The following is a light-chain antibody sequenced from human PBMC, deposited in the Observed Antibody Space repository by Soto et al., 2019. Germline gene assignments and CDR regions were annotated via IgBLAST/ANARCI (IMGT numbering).Light chain of an antibody. Sequence: QSVLTRPASVSGSPGQSITISCTGTTSDVGAYKYVSWHQQHPGKAPKIIIYDVNSRPSGVSSRFSGSKSGNTASLTISGLQTDDEGDYYCCAHSTSGTHVFGTGTKVTVL. CDR2: DVN. CDR1: TSDVGAYKY. V-gene: IGLV2-14*03. J-gene: IGLJ1*01. CDR3: CAHSTSGTHV.